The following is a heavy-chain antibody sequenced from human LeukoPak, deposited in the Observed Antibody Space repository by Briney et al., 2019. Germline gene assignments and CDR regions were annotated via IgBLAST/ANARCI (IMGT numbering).Heavy chain of an antibody. CDR3: ARDAYGMDV. CDR2: ISWNNGGI. Sequence: GGSLRLSCAASGFIFDDYAMHWVRQAPGKGLEWVSGISWNNGGIGYSDSVKGRFTISRDNSKNTLYLQMNSLRAEDTAVYYCARDAYGMDVWGQGTTVTVSS. J-gene: IGHJ6*02. V-gene: IGHV3-9*01. CDR1: GFIFDDYA.